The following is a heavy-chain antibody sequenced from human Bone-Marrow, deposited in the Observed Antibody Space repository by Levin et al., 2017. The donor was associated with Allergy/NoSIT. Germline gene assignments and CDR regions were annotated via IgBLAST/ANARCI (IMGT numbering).Heavy chain of an antibody. CDR3: PRGDSSWESYGMDV. J-gene: IGHJ6*02. Sequence: GGSLRLSCAASGFSFSSYDMHWVRQAPGKGLEWVSSISTADDTDYPVSVKGRFTISRENAKNSLYLHMNSLRAGDPAVYYCPRGDSSWESYGMDVWGQGTTVTVTS. D-gene: IGHD1-26*01. CDR1: GFSFSSYD. V-gene: IGHV3-13*01. CDR2: ISTADDT.